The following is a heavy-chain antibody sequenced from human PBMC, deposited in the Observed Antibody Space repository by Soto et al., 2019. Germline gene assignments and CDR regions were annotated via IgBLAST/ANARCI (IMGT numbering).Heavy chain of an antibody. CDR1: GFSFSDYA. CDR3: ATGLVPAAKTSLNDY. CDR2: IIDKGGST. J-gene: IGHJ4*02. Sequence: PGGSLRLSCAASGFSFSDYAMTWVRQAPGKGLEWVSTIIDKGGSTYYAHSVEGRFTISRDNSKKTLNLQMNSLRAEDTAVYHCATGLVPAAKTSLNDYWGQGTLVTVSS. V-gene: IGHV3-23*01. D-gene: IGHD2-2*01.